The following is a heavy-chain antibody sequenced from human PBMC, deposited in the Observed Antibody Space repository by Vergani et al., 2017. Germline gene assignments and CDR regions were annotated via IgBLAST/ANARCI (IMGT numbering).Heavy chain of an antibody. Sequence: QVQLVQSGAEVKKPGASVKVSCKASGYTFTSYGISWVRQAPGQGLEWMGWISAYNGNTNYAQKLQGRVTMTRDTSTSTVYMELSSLRSEDTAVYYCAREGARTEWGNENYYYYMDVWGKGTTVTVSS. CDR2: ISAYNGNT. V-gene: IGHV1-18*01. CDR3: AREGARTEWGNENYYYYMDV. J-gene: IGHJ6*03. CDR1: GYTFTSYG. D-gene: IGHD1-1*01.